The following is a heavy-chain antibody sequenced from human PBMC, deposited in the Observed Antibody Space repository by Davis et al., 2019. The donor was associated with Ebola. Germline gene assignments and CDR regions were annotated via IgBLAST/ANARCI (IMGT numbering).Heavy chain of an antibody. V-gene: IGHV3-13*01. Sequence: PGGSLRLSCAASGFTFSSYDMHWVRQGTGKGLEWVSAIGTAGDTYYPGSVTGRFTISRENAKNSLYLQMNSLRAENTAVYYCARVRFGDTAVDYWGQGTLVTVSS. CDR2: IGTAGDT. CDR3: ARVRFGDTAVDY. CDR1: GFTFSSYD. J-gene: IGHJ4*02. D-gene: IGHD5-18*01.